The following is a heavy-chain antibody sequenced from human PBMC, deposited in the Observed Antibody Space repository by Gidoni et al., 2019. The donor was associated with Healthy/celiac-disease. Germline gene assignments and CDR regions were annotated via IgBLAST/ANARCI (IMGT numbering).Heavy chain of an antibody. J-gene: IGHJ4*02. D-gene: IGHD4-17*01. CDR1: GFTFSSYG. CDR3: ARESDYGDNEDY. Sequence: QVQLVESGGGVVQPGRSLRLSCAASGFTFSSYGMHWVRQAPGKGLEWVAVIWYDGSNKYYADSVEGRFTISRDNSKNTLYLQMNSLRAEDTAVYYCARESDYGDNEDYWGQGTLVTVSS. CDR2: IWYDGSNK. V-gene: IGHV3-33*01.